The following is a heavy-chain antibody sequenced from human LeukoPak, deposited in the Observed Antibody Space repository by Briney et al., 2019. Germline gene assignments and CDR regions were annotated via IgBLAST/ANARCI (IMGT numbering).Heavy chain of an antibody. D-gene: IGHD3-22*01. V-gene: IGHV1-18*01. CDR1: GYTFTSYG. CDR3: ARSYDSTYYMDV. CDR2: ISAYNANT. Sequence: ASVKVSCKASGYTFTSYGISWVRQAPGQGLEWMGWISAYNANTNYAQNLQGRVTMTTDPSTNTAYMELRSLRSADTAVYYCARSYDSTYYMDVWGKGTTVTVSS. J-gene: IGHJ6*03.